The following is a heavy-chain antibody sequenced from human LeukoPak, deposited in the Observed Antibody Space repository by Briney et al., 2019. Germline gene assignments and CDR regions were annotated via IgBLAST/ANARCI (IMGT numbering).Heavy chain of an antibody. CDR1: GYTFTSYG. CDR2: ISAYNGNT. D-gene: IGHD2-2*01. V-gene: IGHV1-18*01. CDR3: ARVGYCSSTSCYGGRDFDY. Sequence: ASVKVSCKASGYTFTSYGISWVRQAPGRGREWMGWISAYNGNTNYAQKLQGRVTMTTDTSTSTAYMELRSLRSDDTAVYYCARVGYCSSTSCYGGRDFDYWGQGTLVTVSS. J-gene: IGHJ4*02.